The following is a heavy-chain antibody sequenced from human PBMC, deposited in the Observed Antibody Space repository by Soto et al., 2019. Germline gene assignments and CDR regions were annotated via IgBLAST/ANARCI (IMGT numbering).Heavy chain of an antibody. Sequence: SETLSLTCSVSGGSITNSNYWGWIRQPPGKGLEWMGSIYYSGSTYYNPSLKSRVTISVDTSKNQFSLKLSSVTAADTAVYYCAKTVDIGYDYSTHYYFDYWGQGTLDTVSS. CDR3: AKTVDIGYDYSTHYYFDY. CDR1: GGSITNSNY. J-gene: IGHJ4*02. CDR2: IYYSGST. V-gene: IGHV4-39*01. D-gene: IGHD4-4*01.